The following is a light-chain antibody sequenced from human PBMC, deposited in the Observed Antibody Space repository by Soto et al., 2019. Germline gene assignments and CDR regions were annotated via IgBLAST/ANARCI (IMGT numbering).Light chain of an antibody. CDR2: LVS. CDR1: QSLLHSNGYNY. J-gene: IGKJ1*01. Sequence: DIVMTQSPTSLPVTPGEPASISCRSSQSLLHSNGYNYLDWYLQKPGQSPQLLIYLVSNRASGVPDRFSGCGSGTDFTLKISRVEAEDVGVYYCMQALQTPWTFGQGTKVEIK. CDR3: MQALQTPWT. V-gene: IGKV2-28*01.